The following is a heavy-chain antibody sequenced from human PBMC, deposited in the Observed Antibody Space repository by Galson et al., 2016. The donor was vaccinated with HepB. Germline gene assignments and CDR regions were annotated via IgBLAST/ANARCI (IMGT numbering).Heavy chain of an antibody. CDR2: INADSSYT. V-gene: IGHV1-3*03. Sequence: SVKVSCKAPGYIFTNYAIHWVRQAPGQGLEWMGFINADSSYTVYAQEFQARVTITRDTSANTAHMELTSLRAEDTAVYYCSRGFGGPSGFLLDNWDQGTLVTVSP. D-gene: IGHD3-10*01. CDR3: SRGFGGPSGFLLDN. CDR1: GYIFTNYA. J-gene: IGHJ4*02.